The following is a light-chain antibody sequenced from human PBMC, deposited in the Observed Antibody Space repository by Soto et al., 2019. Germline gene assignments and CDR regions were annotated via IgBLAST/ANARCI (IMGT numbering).Light chain of an antibody. CDR1: QNVRSNY. CDR3: QQYGASPYT. CDR2: GAS. Sequence: EIVLTQSPDTLSLSPGERATLSCRARQNVRSNYLAWYQHHPGQAPRLLIHGASTRATGIPARFSGSGSATDFTLTIGRLDLEDFAVYYCQQYGASPYTFGQGTKLEI. V-gene: IGKV3-20*01. J-gene: IGKJ2*01.